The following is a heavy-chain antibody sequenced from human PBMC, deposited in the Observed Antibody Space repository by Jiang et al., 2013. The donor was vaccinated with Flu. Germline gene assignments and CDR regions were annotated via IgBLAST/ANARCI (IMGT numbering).Heavy chain of an antibody. Sequence: GPGLVKPSETLSLTCAVSGGSISSSSYYWGWIRQPPGKGLEWIGYIYYSGSTNYNPSLKSRVTISVDTSKNQFSLKLSSVTAADTAIYYCATQSSGYYYSWGQGTLVTVSS. CDR3: ATQSSGYYYS. J-gene: IGHJ4*02. V-gene: IGHV4-61*05. D-gene: IGHD3-22*01. CDR1: GGSISSSSYY. CDR2: IYYSGST.